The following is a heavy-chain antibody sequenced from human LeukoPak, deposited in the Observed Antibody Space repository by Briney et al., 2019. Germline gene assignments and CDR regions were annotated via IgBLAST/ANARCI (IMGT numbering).Heavy chain of an antibody. CDR2: IYPGNSET. V-gene: IGHV5-51*01. D-gene: IGHD6-13*01. J-gene: IGHJ4*02. Sequence: GESLKISCKGSGYSFTNYWIAWVRQMPGRGLEWMGIIYPGNSETRYIPSFQGQVTISADKSISTAYLQWSGLKASDTAMYYCARGDSSTWYGYWGQGTLVTVSS. CDR3: ARGDSSTWYGY. CDR1: GYSFTNYW.